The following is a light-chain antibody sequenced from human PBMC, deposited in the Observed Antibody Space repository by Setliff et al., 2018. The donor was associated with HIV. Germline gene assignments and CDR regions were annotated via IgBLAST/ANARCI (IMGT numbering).Light chain of an antibody. CDR1: SSNIGSNI. CDR2: GNN. Sequence: VLTQPPSASGTPGQRVTISCSGSSSNIGSNIVNWYQQLPGTAPKLLIYGNNQRPSGVPDRFSGSKSGTSASLAISGLQSEDEADYYCAAWDDNLNAYVFGTGTRSPS. J-gene: IGLJ1*01. CDR3: AAWDDNLNAYV. V-gene: IGLV1-44*01.